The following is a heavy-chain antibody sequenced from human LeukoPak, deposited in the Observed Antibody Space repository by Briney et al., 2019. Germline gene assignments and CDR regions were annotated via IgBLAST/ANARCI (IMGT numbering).Heavy chain of an antibody. CDR3: ARGPLRYFDWFPIGYYYYYMDV. V-gene: IGHV4-4*07. Sequence: SETLSLTCTVSGGSISSYYWSWIRQPAGKGLEWIGRIYTSGSTNYNPSLKSRVTMSVDTSKNQFSLKLSSVTAADTAVYYCARGPLRYFDWFPIGYYYYYMDVWGKGTTVTISS. D-gene: IGHD3-9*01. CDR2: IYTSGST. J-gene: IGHJ6*03. CDR1: GGSISSYY.